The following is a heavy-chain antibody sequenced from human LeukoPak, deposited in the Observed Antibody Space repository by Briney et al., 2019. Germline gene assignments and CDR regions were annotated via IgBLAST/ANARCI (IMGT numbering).Heavy chain of an antibody. CDR2: LSGSGITT. J-gene: IGHJ4*02. V-gene: IGHV3-23*01. Sequence: AGSLRLTCAASGFTFSNSAMSWVRQAPGQGLEWVSTLSGSGITTCYADSVKGRFTISRDNSKNTLYLQMNSLRAEDTAVYYCAKDYITIVRGATFDYWGQGTLVTVSS. CDR1: GFTFSNSA. CDR3: AKDYITIVRGATFDY. D-gene: IGHD3-10*01.